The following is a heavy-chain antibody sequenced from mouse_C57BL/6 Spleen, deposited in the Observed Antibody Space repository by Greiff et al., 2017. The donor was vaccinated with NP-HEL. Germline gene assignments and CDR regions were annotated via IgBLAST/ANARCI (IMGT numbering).Heavy chain of an antibody. CDR1: GYSFTDYN. J-gene: IGHJ3*01. V-gene: IGHV1-39*01. CDR2: INPNYGTT. Sequence: LEESGPELVKPGASVKISCKASGYSFTDYNMNWVKQSNGKSLEWIGVINPNYGTTSYNQKFKGKATLTVDQSSSTAYMQLNSLTSEDSAVYYCAREAYYSKEGFAYWGQGTLVTVSA. D-gene: IGHD2-5*01. CDR3: AREAYYSKEGFAY.